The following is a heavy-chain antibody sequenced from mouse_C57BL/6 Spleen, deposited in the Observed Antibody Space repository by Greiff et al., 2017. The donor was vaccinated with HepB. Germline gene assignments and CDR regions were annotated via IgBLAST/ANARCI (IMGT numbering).Heavy chain of an antibody. Sequence: EVNVVESGGGLVQPKGSLKLSCAASGFSFNTYAMNWVRQAPGKGLEWVACIRSKSNNYATYYADSVKDRFTISRDDSESMLYLQMNNLKTEDTAMYYCGSGYWFAYWGQGTLVTVSA. CDR2: IRSKSNNYAT. CDR1: GFSFNTYA. D-gene: IGHD3-2*02. V-gene: IGHV10-1*01. CDR3: GSGYWFAY. J-gene: IGHJ3*01.